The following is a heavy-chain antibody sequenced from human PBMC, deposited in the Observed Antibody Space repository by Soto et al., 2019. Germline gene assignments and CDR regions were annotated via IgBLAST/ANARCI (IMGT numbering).Heavy chain of an antibody. CDR1: GGSISSGGYY. V-gene: IGHV4-31*03. CDR2: IYYSGST. CDR3: ARGGVIMGWFDP. Sequence: QVQLQESGPGLVKPSQTLSLTCTVSGGSISSGGYYWSWIRQHPGKGLEWIGYIYYSGSTYYNPSLKSRVTISVDTSKNQFSLKLSSVIAADTAVYYCARGGVIMGWFDPWGQGTLVTVSS. J-gene: IGHJ5*02. D-gene: IGHD3-3*01.